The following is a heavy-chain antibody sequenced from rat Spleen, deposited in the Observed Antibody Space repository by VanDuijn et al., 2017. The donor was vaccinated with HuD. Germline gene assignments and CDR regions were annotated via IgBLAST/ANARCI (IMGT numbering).Heavy chain of an antibody. CDR1: GFTFNYYW. J-gene: IGHJ3*01. Sequence: EVQLVESGGGLVQPGRSLKLSCVASGFTFNYYWMTWIRQAPGKGLEWVASITNASGGTHYPDSVKGRFTISRDIAKTTLYLHMTSLRSEDTATYYCTRRYSSNFFAYWGQGTLVTVSS. CDR3: TRRYSSNFFAY. V-gene: IGHV5-31*01. CDR2: ITNASGGT. D-gene: IGHD1-2*01.